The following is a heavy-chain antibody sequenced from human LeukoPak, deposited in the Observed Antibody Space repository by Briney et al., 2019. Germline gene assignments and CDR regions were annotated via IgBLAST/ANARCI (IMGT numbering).Heavy chain of an antibody. J-gene: IGHJ3*02. CDR3: ARDRWYYYDSSDYYHDAFDI. Sequence: GGSLRLSCAASGFSFSSSAMSWVRQAPGKGLEWVSAISGTCGSTYYADSVKGRFTISRDNSKNTLYLQMNSLIAEDTAVYYCARDRWYYYDSSDYYHDAFDIWGQGTMVTVSS. D-gene: IGHD3-22*01. CDR1: GFSFSSSA. CDR2: ISGTCGST. V-gene: IGHV3-23*01.